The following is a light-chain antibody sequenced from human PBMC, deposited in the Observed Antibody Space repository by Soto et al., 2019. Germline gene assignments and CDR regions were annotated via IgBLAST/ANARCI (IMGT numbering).Light chain of an antibody. J-gene: IGLJ1*01. CDR1: SSDIGAYDY. CDR2: EVN. CDR3: FSLTPTSTSV. Sequence: TQPAYLLEFAGQSITISCTGTSSDIGAYDYVSWFQQHPGKAPKLMISEVNNRPSGVSNRFSGSKSGNTAYLTISGLQVEDEAESFCFSLTPTSTSVFGTGTKFTVL. V-gene: IGLV2-14*01.